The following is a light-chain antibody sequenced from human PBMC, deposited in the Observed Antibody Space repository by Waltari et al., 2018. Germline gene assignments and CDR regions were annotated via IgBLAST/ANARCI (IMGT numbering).Light chain of an antibody. CDR3: QQYNNWPPWT. CDR2: GAS. CDR1: QSVSSN. Sequence: EIGMTQSPATLSVYPGERAPLSCRASQSVSSNLAWYQQKPGQPPRLLIYGASTRATGIPARFSGSGSGTEFTLTISSMQSEDFAVYYCQQYNNWPPWTFGQGTKVEIK. J-gene: IGKJ1*01. V-gene: IGKV3-15*01.